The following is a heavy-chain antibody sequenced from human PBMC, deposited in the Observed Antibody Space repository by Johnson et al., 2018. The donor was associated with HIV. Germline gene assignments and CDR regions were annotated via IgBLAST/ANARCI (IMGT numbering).Heavy chain of an antibody. CDR1: GFTFSYYG. D-gene: IGHD4-23*01. CDR3: AREEGVGDDYGGKSAFDI. Sequence: QVQLVESGGGVVQPGGSLRLSCAAFGFTFSYYGMHWVRQAPGKGLEWVAFIRYDGDIKYYGDSVKGRFPISRDNSKNTLYLKMNSLRAEDTAVYYCAREEGVGDDYGGKSAFDIWGQGTMVTVSS. V-gene: IGHV3-30*02. J-gene: IGHJ3*02. CDR2: IRYDGDIK.